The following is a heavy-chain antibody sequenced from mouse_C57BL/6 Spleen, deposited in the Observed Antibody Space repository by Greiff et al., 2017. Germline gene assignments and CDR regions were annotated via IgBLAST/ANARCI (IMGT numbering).Heavy chain of an antibody. CDR3: ARSDDSSWFAY. J-gene: IGHJ3*01. Sequence: EVMLVESGPELVKPGASVKISCKASGYSFTGYYMNWVKQSPEKSLEWIGEINPSTGGTTYNQKFKAKATLTVDKSSSTAYMQLKSLTSEDSAVYYCARSDDSSWFAYWGQGTLVTVSA. CDR1: GYSFTGYY. D-gene: IGHD2-4*01. V-gene: IGHV1-42*01. CDR2: INPSTGGT.